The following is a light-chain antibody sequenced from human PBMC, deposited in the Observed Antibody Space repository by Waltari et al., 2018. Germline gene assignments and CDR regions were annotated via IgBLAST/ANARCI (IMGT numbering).Light chain of an antibody. CDR3: CSYAGTRSLVV. J-gene: IGLJ2*01. CDR2: ELS. V-gene: IGLV2-8*01. Sequence: QSGLTQPPSASGSPGQSVTISRTGPSSDVGASNYVTCYQQHPGKAPNLIIYELSNRPSGVPDRFSGSKSGNTASLTVSGLHTEDEADYYCCSYAGTRSLVVFGGGTRLTVL. CDR1: SSDVGASNY.